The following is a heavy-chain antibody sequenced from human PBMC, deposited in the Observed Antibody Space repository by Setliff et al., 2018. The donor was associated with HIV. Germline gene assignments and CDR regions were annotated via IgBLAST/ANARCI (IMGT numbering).Heavy chain of an antibody. CDR2: VSSRGDT. J-gene: IGHJ4*02. V-gene: IGHV4-4*07. Sequence: SETLSLTCTVSDSGTYYWSWIRQPAGKGLEWIGRVSSRGDTNYNPSLKSRVTMSVDTSKNQFSLKLTSVTASDTAVHYCAGAAAGNTGPFDLWGQGSPVTVSS. CDR3: AGAAAGNTGPFDL. D-gene: IGHD4-17*01. CDR1: DSGTYY.